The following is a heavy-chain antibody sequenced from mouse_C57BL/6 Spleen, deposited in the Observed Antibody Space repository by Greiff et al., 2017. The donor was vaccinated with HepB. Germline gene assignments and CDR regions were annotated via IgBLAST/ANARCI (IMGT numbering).Heavy chain of an antibody. CDR3: ARDGNYEGAMDY. Sequence: VQLQQPGAELVKPGASVKMSCKASGYTFTSYWITWVKQRPGQGLEWIGDIYPGSGSTNYNEKFKSKATLTVDTSSSTAYMQLSSLTSEDSAVYYCARDGNYEGAMDYWGQGTSVTVSS. J-gene: IGHJ4*01. CDR1: GYTFTSYW. CDR2: IYPGSGST. D-gene: IGHD2-1*01. V-gene: IGHV1-55*01.